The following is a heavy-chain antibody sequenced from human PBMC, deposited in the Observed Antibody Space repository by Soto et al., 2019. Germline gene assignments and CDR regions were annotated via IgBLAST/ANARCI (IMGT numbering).Heavy chain of an antibody. CDR1: GYTFTDLD. Sequence: QVQLVESGAEVKQPGASVKVSCKASGYTFTDLDINWVRQTTEQGLEWMGWMRPNTGHSGLAQKFQGRLTLTRDTSINTAYMELSSLRSEDTAIYYCARGINAGVDYWGQGTPVTVSS. CDR3: ARGINAGVDY. V-gene: IGHV1-8*02. D-gene: IGHD3-10*01. J-gene: IGHJ4*02. CDR2: MRPNTGHS.